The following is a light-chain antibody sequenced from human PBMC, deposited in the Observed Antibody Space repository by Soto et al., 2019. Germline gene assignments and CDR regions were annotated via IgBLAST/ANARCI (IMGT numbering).Light chain of an antibody. CDR2: GAS. CDR1: QSVSTSY. V-gene: IGKV3-20*01. CDR3: QQYGSVPLT. Sequence: EIVLTQSPGTLSLSPGERATLSCRASQSVSTSYLAWYQQKPGHAPRLLIYGASSRATGISDRFSGSGSGADFTLTISRLEPEDFAVYYCQQYGSVPLTFGGGTKVEIK. J-gene: IGKJ4*01.